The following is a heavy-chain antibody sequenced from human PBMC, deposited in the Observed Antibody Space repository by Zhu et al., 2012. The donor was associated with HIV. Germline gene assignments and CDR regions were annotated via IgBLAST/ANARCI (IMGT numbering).Heavy chain of an antibody. V-gene: IGHV4-38-2*01. CDR2: IYHSGST. J-gene: IGHJ4*02. D-gene: IGHD2-15*01. Sequence: QVRLQESGPGLVKPSETLSLTCAVSGYSISSGYYWGWIRQPPGKGLEWIGNIYHSGSTNYNPSLKSRVTISVDTSKNQFSLKLSSVTAADTAVYYCASGGGGYCSGGSCYPFDYWGQGTLVTVSS. CDR3: ASGGGGYCSGGSCYPFDY. CDR1: GYSISSGYY.